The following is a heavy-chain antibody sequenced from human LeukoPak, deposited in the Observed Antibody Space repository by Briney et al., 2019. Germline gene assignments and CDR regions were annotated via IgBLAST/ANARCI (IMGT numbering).Heavy chain of an antibody. CDR1: GFTFTGYA. CDR2: ITNGGAT. CDR3: TKARESHSLFDS. J-gene: IGHJ4*02. V-gene: IGHV3-23*01. Sequence: GVSLRLSCAASGFTFTGYAMSWVRQARGKGLERVSAITNGGATYYADSVKGRFTISRDTSKNTLYLQMNSLRAEDTAIYYCTKARESHSLFDSWGQGTLVTVSS. D-gene: IGHD3-10*01.